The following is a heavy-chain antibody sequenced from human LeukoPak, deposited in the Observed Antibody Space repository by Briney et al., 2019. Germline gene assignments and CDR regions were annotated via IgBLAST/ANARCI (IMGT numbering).Heavy chain of an antibody. Sequence: PSETLSLTCTVSGGSISSPYWTWIRQPAGKGLEWIGRFYTSGIANYNPSLKSRVTMSVDTSKNQFSLKVTSVTAADTAVYYCARHAVTTLDYWGQGTLVTVSS. CDR3: ARHAVTTLDY. J-gene: IGHJ4*02. D-gene: IGHD4-17*01. V-gene: IGHV4-4*07. CDR1: GGSISSPY. CDR2: FYTSGIA.